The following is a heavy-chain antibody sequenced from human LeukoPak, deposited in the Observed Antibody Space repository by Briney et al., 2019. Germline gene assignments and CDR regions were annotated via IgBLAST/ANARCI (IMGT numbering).Heavy chain of an antibody. CDR2: VSYSGNT. CDR1: GGSINSYY. J-gene: IGHJ4*02. Sequence: SETLSLTCTVSGGSINSYYWNWIRQPPGEGLEWVGSVSYSGNTNYNPSLKSRVTISIDASKKQFSLKLNSVTSADTAVYFCARESKPLWFEESPPRIIDCWGQGTLVSVSS. D-gene: IGHD3-10*01. CDR3: ARESKPLWFEESPPRIIDC. V-gene: IGHV4-59*12.